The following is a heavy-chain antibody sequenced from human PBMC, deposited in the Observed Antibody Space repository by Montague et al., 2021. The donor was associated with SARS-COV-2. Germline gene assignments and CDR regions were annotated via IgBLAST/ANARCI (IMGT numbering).Heavy chain of an antibody. D-gene: IGHD4-11*01. J-gene: IGHJ6*02. V-gene: IGHV4-34*01. CDR1: GGSFSGYY. Sequence: SETLSLTCAVYGGSFSGYYWSWIRQPPGKGLEWIGEINHSGSTNYNPSLKSRVTMSVDTSKNQFSLKLSSVTAADTAVYYCACGEITTRGLIYYYGMDVWGQGTTVTVSS. CDR3: ACGEITTRGLIYYYGMDV. CDR2: INHSGST.